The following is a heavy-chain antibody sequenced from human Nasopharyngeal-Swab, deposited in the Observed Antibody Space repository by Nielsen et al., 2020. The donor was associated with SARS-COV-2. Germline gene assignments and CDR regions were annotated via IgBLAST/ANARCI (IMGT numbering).Heavy chain of an antibody. Sequence: GESLKISCAASGFTLSSFWMNWVRQAPGEGLVWVSRIKTDGSSTIYADSVKGRFTISRDNAKSTLYLQMNSLRDEDTAVYYCARETVLGGNYFFDYWGPGTLVIVSS. J-gene: IGHJ4*02. CDR3: ARETVLGGNYFFDY. D-gene: IGHD3-9*01. CDR2: IKTDGSST. CDR1: GFTLSSFW. V-gene: IGHV3-74*01.